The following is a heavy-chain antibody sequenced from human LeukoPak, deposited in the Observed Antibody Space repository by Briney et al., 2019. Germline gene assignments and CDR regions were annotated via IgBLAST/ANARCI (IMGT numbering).Heavy chain of an antibody. V-gene: IGHV4-61*01. CDR1: GGSVSSGSYY. J-gene: IGHJ5*02. CDR3: ARGPGKLYYDILTGYPTNWFDP. CDR2: IYYSGST. D-gene: IGHD3-9*01. Sequence: PSETLSLTCTVSGGSVSSGSYYWSWIRHPPGKGLEWIGYIYYSGSTNYNPSLKSRVTISVDTSKNQFSLKLSSVTAADTAVYYCARGPGKLYYDILTGYPTNWFDPWGQGTLVTVSS.